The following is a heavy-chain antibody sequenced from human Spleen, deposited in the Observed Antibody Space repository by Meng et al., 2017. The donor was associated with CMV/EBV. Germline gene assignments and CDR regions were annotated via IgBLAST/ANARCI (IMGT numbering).Heavy chain of an antibody. CDR3: ARGSSGYFYSFDY. Sequence: SGPTLVQPTQILTLTCSFSGFSLSTAGTRVSWIRQPPGKALEWLARIDWDDDKFYSTSLKTRLTISKDTSKKQVVLTMTNMDPVDTATYYCARGSSGYFYSFDYWGQGTLVTVSS. CDR2: IDWDDDK. J-gene: IGHJ4*02. D-gene: IGHD3-22*01. V-gene: IGHV2-70D*14. CDR1: GFSLSTAGTR.